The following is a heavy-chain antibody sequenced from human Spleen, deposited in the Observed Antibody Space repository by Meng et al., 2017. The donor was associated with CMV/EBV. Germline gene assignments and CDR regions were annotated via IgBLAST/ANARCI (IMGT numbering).Heavy chain of an antibody. V-gene: IGHV4-4*02. J-gene: IGHJ5*02. CDR2: IHHSGRT. D-gene: IGHD3-3*01. CDR3: ARGPTLRGQYYDFWTPSAYFDP. CDR1: GGSITSSNW. Sequence: SETLSLTCAVSGGSITSSNWWSWVRQPPGKGLEWIGEIHHSGRTNYNPSLRSRVTISLDKSKNHFSLSLRSVTAADTALYYCARGPTLRGQYYDFWTPSAYFDPWGQGTLVTVSS.